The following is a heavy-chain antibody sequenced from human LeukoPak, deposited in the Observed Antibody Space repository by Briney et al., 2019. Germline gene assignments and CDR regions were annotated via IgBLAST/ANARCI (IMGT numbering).Heavy chain of an antibody. D-gene: IGHD6-13*01. CDR3: ASAIAAADT. J-gene: IGHJ4*02. V-gene: IGHV4-34*01. Sequence: SETLSLTCAVYGGSFSGYYVSWIRQPPGKGLEWIGEINHSGSTNYNPSLKSRVTISVDTSKNQFSLKLSSVTAADTAVYYCASAIAAADTWGQGTLVTVSS. CDR1: GGSFSGYY. CDR2: INHSGST.